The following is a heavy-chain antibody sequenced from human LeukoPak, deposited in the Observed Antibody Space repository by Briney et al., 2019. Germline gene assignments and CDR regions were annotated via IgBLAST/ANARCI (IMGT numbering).Heavy chain of an antibody. CDR1: GGSISSYY. CDR3: ARNWRDYYYYYYMDV. V-gene: IGHV4-4*07. Sequence: PSETLSLTCTVSGGSISSYYWSWIRQPAGKGLEWIGRIYTSGSTNYNPSLKSRVTMSVDTSKNQFSLKLSSVTAADTAVYYCARNWRDYYYYYYMDVWGKGTTVTVSS. D-gene: IGHD3-3*01. J-gene: IGHJ6*03. CDR2: IYTSGST.